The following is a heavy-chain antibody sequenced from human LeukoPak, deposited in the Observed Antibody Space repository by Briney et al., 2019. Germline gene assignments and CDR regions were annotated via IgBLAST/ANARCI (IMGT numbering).Heavy chain of an antibody. CDR1: GYTFTSYY. V-gene: IGHV1-46*03. J-gene: IGHJ4*01. CDR2: INPSGGST. D-gene: IGHD2-15*01. CDR3: AICSGGSCYSRGVVDY. Sequence: ASVKVSCKASGYTFTSYYMHWVRQAPGQGLEWMGIINPSGGSTSYAQKFQGRVTMTRDTSTSTIYMELSSLMSEDTAVYYCAICSGGSCYSRGVVDYWGQGTLVTVSS.